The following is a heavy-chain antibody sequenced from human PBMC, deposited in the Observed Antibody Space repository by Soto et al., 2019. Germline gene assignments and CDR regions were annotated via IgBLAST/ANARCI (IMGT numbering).Heavy chain of an antibody. CDR2: IYSGGST. V-gene: IGHV3-53*01. D-gene: IGHD2-15*01. CDR1: GFTVSSNY. Sequence: GGSLRLSCAASGFTVSSNYRSWVRQAPGKGLEWVSVIYSGGSTYYADSVKGRFTISRDNSKNTLYLQMNSLRAEDTAVYYCARERPYCSGGSCFAFDYWGQGTLVTVSS. CDR3: ARERPYCSGGSCFAFDY. J-gene: IGHJ4*02.